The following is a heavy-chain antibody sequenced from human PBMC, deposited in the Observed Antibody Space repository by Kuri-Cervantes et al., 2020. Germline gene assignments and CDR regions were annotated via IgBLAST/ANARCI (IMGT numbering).Heavy chain of an antibody. CDR1: GFIFSSYA. J-gene: IGHJ4*02. Sequence: GESLKISCAASGFIFSSYAMSWVRQAPGKGLEWVSAISGSGDSTYYADSVKDRFTIFRDNSKNTLYLVMNSLRAEDTAVYYCAKDLSIMITFGGVREDYWGQGTLVTVSS. CDR3: AKDLSIMITFGGVREDY. D-gene: IGHD3-16*01. CDR2: ISGSGDST. V-gene: IGHV3-23*01.